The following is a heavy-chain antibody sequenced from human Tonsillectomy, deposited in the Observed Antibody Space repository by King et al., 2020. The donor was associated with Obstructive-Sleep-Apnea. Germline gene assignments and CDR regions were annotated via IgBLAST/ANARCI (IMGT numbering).Heavy chain of an antibody. Sequence: VQLQESGPGLVKPSQTLSLTCTVSGGSISSGGYYWSWIRQHPARGLEWIGYIYYSGSTYYNPSLKSRVAISVDTSKNQFSLKLSSVPAADTAVYYCARDSFGELYSYGMDVWGQGTTVTVSS. CDR2: IYYSGST. V-gene: IGHV4-31*03. CDR1: GGSISSGGYY. CDR3: ARDSFGELYSYGMDV. J-gene: IGHJ6*02. D-gene: IGHD3-10*01.